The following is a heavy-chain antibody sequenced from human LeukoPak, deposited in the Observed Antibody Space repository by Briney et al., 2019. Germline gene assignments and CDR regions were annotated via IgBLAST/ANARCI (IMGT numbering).Heavy chain of an antibody. CDR3: ARETGIVVVRSYFDY. CDR1: GFTFDDYG. CDR2: INWNGGST. D-gene: IGHD2-2*01. Sequence: PGGSLRLSCAASGFTFDDYGMSWVRQAPGKGLEWVSGINWNGGSTGYADSVKGRFTISRDNAKNSLYLQMNSLRAEDTALYYCARETGIVVVRSYFDYWGQGTLVTVSS. V-gene: IGHV3-20*04. J-gene: IGHJ4*02.